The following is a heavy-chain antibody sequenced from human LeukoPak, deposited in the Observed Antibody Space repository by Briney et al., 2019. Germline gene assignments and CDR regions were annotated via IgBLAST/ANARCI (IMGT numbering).Heavy chain of an antibody. CDR1: GFTFSSYS. D-gene: IGHD3-16*01. J-gene: IGHJ4*02. CDR2: ISSSGTYI. CDR3: ARVSLVLGLGLDY. V-gene: IGHV3-21*01. Sequence: GGSLRLSCAASGFTFSSYSMNWVRQAPGKGLEWVSSISSSGTYIYYADSVKGRFTISRDSAKNSLYLQMNSLRAEDTAVYFCARVSLVLGLGLDYRGQGTLVTVSS.